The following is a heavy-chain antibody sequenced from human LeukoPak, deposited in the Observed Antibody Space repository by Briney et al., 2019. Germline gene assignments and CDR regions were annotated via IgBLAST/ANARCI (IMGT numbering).Heavy chain of an antibody. CDR3: ARGVSRGYSYGRYYLDV. V-gene: IGHV4-59*01. CDR1: GGSISSYY. CDR2: IYYSGST. J-gene: IGHJ6*03. Sequence: SETLSLTCTVSGGSISSYYWSWIRQPPGKGLEWIGYIYYSGSTNNNPSLKSRVTISVDKSKNQISLKLSSVTAADTAVYYCARGVSRGYSYGRYYLDVWGKGTTVTVSS. D-gene: IGHD5-18*01.